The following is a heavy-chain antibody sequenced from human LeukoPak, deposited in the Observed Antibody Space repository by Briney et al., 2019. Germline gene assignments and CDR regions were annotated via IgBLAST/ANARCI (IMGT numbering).Heavy chain of an antibody. CDR1: GFTFGDYA. CDR3: TRGCGSWYCVGFDY. J-gene: IGHJ4*02. D-gene: IGHD6-13*01. V-gene: IGHV3-49*04. Sequence: QPGRSLRLSCTASGFTFGDYAMSWVRQAPGKGLEWVGFIRSKAYGGTTEYAASVKGRFTISRDDSKSIAYLQMNSLKTEDTAVYYCTRGCGSWYCVGFDYWGQGTLVTVSS. CDR2: IRSKAYGGTT.